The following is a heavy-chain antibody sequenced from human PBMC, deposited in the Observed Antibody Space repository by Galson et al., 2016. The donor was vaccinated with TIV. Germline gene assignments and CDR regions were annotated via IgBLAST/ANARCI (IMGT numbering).Heavy chain of an antibody. D-gene: IGHD2-21*02. CDR1: GGSLANYA. CDR3: ARLTPCGGDCYYFDY. CDR2: IIPISAIA. J-gene: IGHJ4*02. V-gene: IGHV1-69*13. Sequence: SVKVSCKASGGSLANYAFNWVRQAPGQGLEWMGGIIPISAIADNAQKFQGRISITADESTSTAYMELSSLRSEDTAVYYCARLTPCGGDCYYFDYWGQGTLVTVSS.